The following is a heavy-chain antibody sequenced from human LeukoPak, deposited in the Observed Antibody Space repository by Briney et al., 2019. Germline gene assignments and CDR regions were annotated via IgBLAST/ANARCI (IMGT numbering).Heavy chain of an antibody. V-gene: IGHV3-23*01. CDR2: ISGSGGST. CDR3: AKLRDFFDSSGQFDY. Sequence: GGSLRLSCAASGFTFSTYAMSWVRQAPGEGLEWVSAISGSGGSTYYAGSVQGRFTISRDNSKNTLYLQMNSLRAEDTAIYYCAKLRDFFDSSGQFDYWGQGTLVTVSS. CDR1: GFTFSTYA. D-gene: IGHD3-22*01. J-gene: IGHJ4*02.